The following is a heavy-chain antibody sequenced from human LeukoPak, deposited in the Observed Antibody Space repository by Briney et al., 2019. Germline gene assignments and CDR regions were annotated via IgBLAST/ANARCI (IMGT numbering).Heavy chain of an antibody. D-gene: IGHD4-17*01. CDR3: ARDPNGDYFGAFDI. J-gene: IGHJ3*02. CDR1: GFTFSSYA. V-gene: IGHV3-23*01. CDR2: ISGSGGST. Sequence: GGSLRLSCAASGFTFSSYAMSWVRPAPGKGLEWVSAISGSGGSTYYADSVKGRFTISRDNSKNTLYLQMSSLRAEDTAVYYCARDPNGDYFGAFDIWGQGTMVTVSS.